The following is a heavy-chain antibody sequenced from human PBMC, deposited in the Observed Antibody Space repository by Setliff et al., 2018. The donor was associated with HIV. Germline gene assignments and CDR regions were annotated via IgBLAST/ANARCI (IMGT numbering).Heavy chain of an antibody. CDR1: GFTFSTYT. CDR3: ARDAYYFNTGGPKGWFDP. Sequence: GGSLRLSCVASGFTFSTYTMNWVRQAPGKGLEWVSSIGSSSYIFYADSVKGRFTISRDNAKNSLYLQMDGLSAEDTAVYYCARDAYYFNTGGPKGWFDPWGQGTLVTVSS. CDR2: IGSSSYI. D-gene: IGHD2-8*02. V-gene: IGHV3-21*01. J-gene: IGHJ5*02.